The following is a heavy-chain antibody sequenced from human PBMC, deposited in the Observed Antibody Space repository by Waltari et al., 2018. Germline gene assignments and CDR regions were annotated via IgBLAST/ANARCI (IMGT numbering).Heavy chain of an antibody. Sequence: QVQLQQWGAGLLKPSETLSLTCAVYGGSFSGYYWSWIRQPPGKGLEWVGEIKHSGSTNYNPSLKSRVTISVDTSKNQFSLRLSSVTAADTAVYYCARTAIAFTIFGLMDVWGQGTTVTVSS. CDR3: ARTAIAFTIFGLMDV. V-gene: IGHV4-34*01. D-gene: IGHD3-3*01. CDR1: GGSFSGYY. CDR2: IKHSGST. J-gene: IGHJ6*02.